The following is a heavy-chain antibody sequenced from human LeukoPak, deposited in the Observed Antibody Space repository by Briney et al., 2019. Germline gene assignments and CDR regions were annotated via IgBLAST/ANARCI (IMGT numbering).Heavy chain of an antibody. CDR1: GVSISSGYY. V-gene: IGHV4-38-2*02. Sequence: SETLSLTCVVSGVSISSGYYWGWIRPAPGKGLEWSGSVYHSATTYYNPSLKSRVTISVDASRNQFSLWLSSVTAADTAVYYCARDRDYYDGDGYRRYFDFWGQGTLVTVSS. CDR2: VYHSATT. D-gene: IGHD3-22*01. J-gene: IGHJ4*02. CDR3: ARDRDYYDGDGYRRYFDF.